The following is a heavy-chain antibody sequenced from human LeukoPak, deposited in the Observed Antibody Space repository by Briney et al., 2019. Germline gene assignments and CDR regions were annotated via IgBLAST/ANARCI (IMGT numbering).Heavy chain of an antibody. CDR2: IHYSGST. CDR3: ARHKGGSSQFDY. V-gene: IGHV4-39*01. Sequence: PSETLSLTCTVSGGSISSSSYYWGWIRQPPGKGLEWIGSIHYSGSTYYNPSLKSRVTISVDTSKNQFSLKLSSVTAADTAVYYCARHKGGSSQFDYWGQGTLVTVSS. D-gene: IGHD2-15*01. CDR1: GGSISSSSYY. J-gene: IGHJ4*02.